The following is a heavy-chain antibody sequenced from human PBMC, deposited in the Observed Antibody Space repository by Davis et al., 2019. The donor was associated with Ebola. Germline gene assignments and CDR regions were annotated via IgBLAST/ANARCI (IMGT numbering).Heavy chain of an antibody. D-gene: IGHD3-3*01. V-gene: IGHV3-23*01. CDR3: AESGLSFGVVKYHYGMDV. Sequence: GESLKISCAASGFTVSSNYMSWVRQAPGKGLEWVSAISGSGGSTYYADSVKGRFTISRDNSKKTLYLQMNSLRAEDTAVYYCAESGLSFGVVKYHYGMDVWGKGTTVTVSS. CDR2: ISGSGGST. J-gene: IGHJ6*04. CDR1: GFTVSSNY.